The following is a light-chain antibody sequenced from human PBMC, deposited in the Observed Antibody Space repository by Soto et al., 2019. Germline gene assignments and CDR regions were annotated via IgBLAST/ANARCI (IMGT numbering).Light chain of an antibody. Sequence: DIQMTQSPSTLSASVGDRVTITCRASQSIYRWLAWYQQKPGKAPKLLIYDASTWESGVPSRFSGSRAGTEFTLTSDSLQPDDFAIHFCQEYNTLWTFGQGTKVEMK. CDR1: QSIYRW. CDR2: DAS. CDR3: QEYNTLWT. V-gene: IGKV1-5*01. J-gene: IGKJ1*01.